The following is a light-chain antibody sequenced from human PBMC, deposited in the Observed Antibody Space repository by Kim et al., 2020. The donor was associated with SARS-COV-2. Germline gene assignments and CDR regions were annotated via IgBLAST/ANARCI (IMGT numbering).Light chain of an antibody. V-gene: IGLV2-11*01. CDR3: CSYAGSYTYWV. CDR1: RSDVGGYNY. J-gene: IGLJ3*02. CDR2: DVS. Sequence: QSVTISCTGTRSDVGGYNYVSWYQQHPGKAPKLMIYDVSKRPSGVPDRFSGSTSGNTASLTISGLQAEDEADYYCCSYAGSYTYWVFGGGTKLTVL.